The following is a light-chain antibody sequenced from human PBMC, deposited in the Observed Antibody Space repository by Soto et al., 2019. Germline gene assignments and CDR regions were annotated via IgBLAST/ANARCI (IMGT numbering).Light chain of an antibody. V-gene: IGLV1-44*01. CDR3: AAWDDSLNGYV. CDR1: SSNIGSNT. J-gene: IGLJ1*01. Sequence: QSVLTQPPSASGTPGQRVTISCYGSSSNIGSNTVNWFQQLPGTAPKLLIYSNNQRPSGVPDRFSGSKFGTSAALAISGLQSEDEADYYCAAWDDSLNGYVFGTGTKVTVL. CDR2: SNN.